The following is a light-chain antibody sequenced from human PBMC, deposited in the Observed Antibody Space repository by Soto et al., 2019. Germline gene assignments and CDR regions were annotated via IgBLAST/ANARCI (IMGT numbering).Light chain of an antibody. Sequence: EIVLTQSPATLSSSPGERATLSCRASQTVFSRLAWYQHKPGQAPRLLIYDSSNRATGIPARFSGSESGTDFTLTIDSLEPEDFAVYYCHQRRSWPRTFGQGTKVEI. CDR2: DSS. CDR3: HQRRSWPRT. V-gene: IGKV3-11*01. J-gene: IGKJ1*01. CDR1: QTVFSR.